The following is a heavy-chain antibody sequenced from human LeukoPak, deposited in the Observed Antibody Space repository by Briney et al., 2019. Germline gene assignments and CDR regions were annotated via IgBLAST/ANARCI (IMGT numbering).Heavy chain of an antibody. J-gene: IGHJ3*02. CDR1: GGSISSSRYY. CDR3: ASDRIEVDAFDI. Sequence: SETLSLTCTVSGGSISSSRYYWDWIRQPPGKGLEWIGYIYYSGSTNYNPSLKSRVTISVDTSKDQFSLKLSSVTAADTAVYYCASDRIEVDAFDIWGQGTMVTVSS. D-gene: IGHD2-15*01. CDR2: IYYSGST. V-gene: IGHV4-61*05.